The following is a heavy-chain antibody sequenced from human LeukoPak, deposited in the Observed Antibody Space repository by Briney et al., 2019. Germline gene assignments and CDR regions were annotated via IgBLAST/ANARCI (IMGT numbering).Heavy chain of an antibody. Sequence: NPGGSLRLSCAASGFTFSSYSMNWVRQAPGKGLEWVSSISSSSSYIYYADSVKGRFTISRDNAKNSLYLQMNSLRAEDTAVYYCARYASSSWYGYFDYWGQGTLVTVSS. V-gene: IGHV3-21*01. J-gene: IGHJ4*02. D-gene: IGHD6-13*01. CDR2: ISSSSSYI. CDR1: GFTFSSYS. CDR3: ARYASSSWYGYFDY.